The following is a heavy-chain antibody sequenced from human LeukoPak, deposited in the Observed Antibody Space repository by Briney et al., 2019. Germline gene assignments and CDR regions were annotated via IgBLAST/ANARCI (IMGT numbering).Heavy chain of an antibody. V-gene: IGHV3-9*03. J-gene: IGHJ2*01. CDR2: ISWNSGSI. Sequence: ALRLSCAASGFTFDDYAMHWVRQAPGKGLEWVSGISWNSGSIGYADSVKGRFTISRDNAKNSLYLQMNSLRAEDMALYYCAKDMFWAVAGLFDLWGSGTLVTVSS. CDR1: GFTFDDYA. CDR3: AKDMFWAVAGLFDL. D-gene: IGHD6-19*01.